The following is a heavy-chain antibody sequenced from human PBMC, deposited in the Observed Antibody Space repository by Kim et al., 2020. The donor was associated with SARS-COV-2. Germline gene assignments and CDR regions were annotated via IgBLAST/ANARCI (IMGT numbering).Heavy chain of an antibody. J-gene: IGHJ4*02. Sequence: SETLSLTCTVSGGSISSYYWSWIRQPPGKGLEWIGYIYYSGSTNNNPSLKSRVTISVDTSKNQFSLKLSSVTAADTAVYYCARETSITIFGVVTHASYFDYWGQGTLVTVSS. V-gene: IGHV4-59*01. CDR2: IYYSGST. D-gene: IGHD3-3*01. CDR1: GGSISSYY. CDR3: ARETSITIFGVVTHASYFDY.